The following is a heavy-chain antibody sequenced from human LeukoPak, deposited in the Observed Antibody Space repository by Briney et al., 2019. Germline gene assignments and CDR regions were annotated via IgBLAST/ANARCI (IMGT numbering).Heavy chain of an antibody. Sequence: SETLSLTCAVYGGSFSGYYWSWIRQPPGKGLEWIGEINHSGSTNYNPSLKSRVTISVDTSKNQFSLKLSSVTAADTAVYYCARVVVAATLNYYYYYMDVWGKGTTVTVSS. V-gene: IGHV4-34*01. J-gene: IGHJ6*03. CDR1: GGSFSGYY. CDR3: ARVVVAATLNYYYYYMDV. D-gene: IGHD2-15*01. CDR2: INHSGST.